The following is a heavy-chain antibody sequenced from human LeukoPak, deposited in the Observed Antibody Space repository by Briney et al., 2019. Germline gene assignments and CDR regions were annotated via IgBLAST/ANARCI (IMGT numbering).Heavy chain of an antibody. CDR2: IYSGGGP. D-gene: IGHD3-22*01. CDR3: ARNIEDYDSSGEGIDY. V-gene: IGHV3-53*01. Sequence: GGSLRLSFAASGFTVSSSYITWVRPAPGKGLEWVSVIYSGGGPYYADSVRGRFAISRDNSKNTLYLQMSSLRAEDTAVYYCARNIEDYDSSGEGIDYWGQGTLVTVSS. J-gene: IGHJ4*02. CDR1: GFTVSSSY.